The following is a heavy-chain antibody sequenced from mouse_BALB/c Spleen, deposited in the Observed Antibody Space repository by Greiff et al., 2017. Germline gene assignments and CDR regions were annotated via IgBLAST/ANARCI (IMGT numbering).Heavy chain of an antibody. Sequence: EVKLMESGGGLVKPGGSLKLSCAASGFTFSSYAMSWVRQTPEKRLEWVASISSGGSTYYPDSVKGRFTISRDNARNILYLQMSSLRSEDTAMYYCARGDYDYGHWYFDVWGAGTTVTVSS. D-gene: IGHD2-4*01. J-gene: IGHJ1*01. CDR1: GFTFSSYA. CDR2: ISSGGST. CDR3: ARGDYDYGHWYFDV. V-gene: IGHV5-6-5*01.